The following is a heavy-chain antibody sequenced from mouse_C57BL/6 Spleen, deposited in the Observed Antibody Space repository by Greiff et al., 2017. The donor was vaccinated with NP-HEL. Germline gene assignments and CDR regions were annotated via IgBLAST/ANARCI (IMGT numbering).Heavy chain of an antibody. D-gene: IGHD1-1*01. CDR2: INPSTGGT. J-gene: IGHJ2*01. CDR1: GYSFTGYY. V-gene: IGHV1-43*01. Sequence: EVKLQESGPELVKPGASVKISCKASGYSFTGYYMHWVKQSPEKSLEWIGEINPSTGGTSYNQKFKGKATLTVDKSSSTAYMQLKSLTSEDSAVYYCALITTVVVDYWGQGTTLTVSS. CDR3: ALITTVVVDY.